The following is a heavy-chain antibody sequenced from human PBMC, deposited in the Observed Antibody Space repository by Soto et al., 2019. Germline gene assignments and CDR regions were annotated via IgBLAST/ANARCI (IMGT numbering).Heavy chain of an antibody. CDR2: ISSDGTYR. CDR1: GFTFNMFS. V-gene: IGHV3-21*01. CDR3: AGERASSRFGMDV. J-gene: IGHJ6*02. D-gene: IGHD3-16*01. Sequence: GGSLRLSCAASGFTFNMFSINWVRQAPGKGLEWVSYISSDGTYRNYADSVKGRFTISRDNGDNSLYLQMNSLRAEDTAVYFWAGERASSRFGMDVWGRGSRGSVSS.